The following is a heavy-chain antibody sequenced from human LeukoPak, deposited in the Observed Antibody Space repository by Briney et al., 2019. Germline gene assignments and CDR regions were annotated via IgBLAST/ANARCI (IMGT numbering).Heavy chain of an antibody. V-gene: IGHV3-53*04. J-gene: IGHJ6*02. D-gene: IGHD3-10*01. CDR2: IYSAGAT. CDR3: VRVSGSGTAYAMDV. Sequence: QAGGSLRLSCAASGFTVNSNSMSWVRQAPGKGLEWVSLIYSAGATCYADSVKGRFTISRHNSKNTLYLQMSSLRSEDTAVYYCVRVSGSGTAYAMDVWGQGTTVTVSS. CDR1: GFTVNSNS.